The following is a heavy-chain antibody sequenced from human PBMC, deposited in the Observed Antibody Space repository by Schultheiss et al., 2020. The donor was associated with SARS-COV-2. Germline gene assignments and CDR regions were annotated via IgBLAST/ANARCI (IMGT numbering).Heavy chain of an antibody. CDR3: ARDQDYGRNAFDI. J-gene: IGHJ3*02. D-gene: IGHD4/OR15-4a*01. Sequence: GGSLRLSCEASGFTLSDYYMSWIRQTPGKGLEWVGRIRNKANSYTTDPAASVKGRFTISRDDSKNSLFLQMNSLTADDTAVYYCARDQDYGRNAFDIWGQGTMVTVSS. V-gene: IGHV3-72*01. CDR2: IRNKANSYTT. CDR1: GFTLSDYY.